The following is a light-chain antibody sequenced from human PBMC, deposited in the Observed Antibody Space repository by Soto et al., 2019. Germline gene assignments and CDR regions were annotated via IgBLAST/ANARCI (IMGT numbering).Light chain of an antibody. CDR2: GAS. CDR3: QQRSLWLPIP. J-gene: IGKJ5*01. Sequence: ILVTKTSGTLPLSQGERATLSWKDSQSVSSTSLAWYQQKRGQAPRLLPRGASSRATGIPDRFSGSGSRTDLTLTISILVPVHFAVYFCQQRSLWLPIPFGQGTRLYI. V-gene: IGKV3D-20*02. CDR1: QSVSSTS.